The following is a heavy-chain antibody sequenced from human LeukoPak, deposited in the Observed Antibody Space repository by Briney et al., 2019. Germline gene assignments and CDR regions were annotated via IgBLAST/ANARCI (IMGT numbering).Heavy chain of an antibody. Sequence: ASVKVSCKASGYTFTSYGIIWVRQAPGQGLEWMGWISAYNGNTNYAQKLQGRVTMTTDTSTSTAYMELRSLRSDDTAVYYCARGDLGLRYFDWLSQYFDYWGQGTLVTVSS. V-gene: IGHV1-18*01. D-gene: IGHD3-9*01. CDR2: ISAYNGNT. J-gene: IGHJ4*02. CDR3: ARGDLGLRYFDWLSQYFDY. CDR1: GYTFTSYG.